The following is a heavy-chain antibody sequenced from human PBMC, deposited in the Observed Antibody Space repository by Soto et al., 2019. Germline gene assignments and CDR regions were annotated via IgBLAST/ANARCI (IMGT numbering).Heavy chain of an antibody. D-gene: IGHD6-19*01. CDR2: VSGSGGNT. V-gene: IGHV3-23*01. J-gene: IGHJ6*02. CDR3: AKGRAPSGWYPPYYYGMDV. CDR1: GFTFSTYA. Sequence: VQLLESGGGLLQPGGSLRHSCAASGFTFSTYAMTWVRQAPGKGPEWVSSVSGSGGNTLYADSVKGRFTISRDNSKNTLYLQMNSLRAGDTAVYYCAKGRAPSGWYPPYYYGMDVWGQGTTVIVSS.